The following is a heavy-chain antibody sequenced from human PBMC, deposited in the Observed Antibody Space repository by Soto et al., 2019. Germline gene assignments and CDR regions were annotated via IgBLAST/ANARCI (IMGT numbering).Heavy chain of an antibody. CDR1: GGTFSSYA. D-gene: IGHD2-2*01. J-gene: IGHJ6*02. V-gene: IGHV1-69*06. CDR2: IIPIFGTA. CDR3: ARVGCSSTSCYHYYYYYGMDV. Sequence: RASVKVSCKASGGTFSSYAISWVRQAPGQGLEWMGGIIPIFGTANYAQKFQGRVTITADKSTSTAYMELSSLRSEDTAVYYCARVGCSSTSCYHYYYYYGMDVWGQGTTVTASS.